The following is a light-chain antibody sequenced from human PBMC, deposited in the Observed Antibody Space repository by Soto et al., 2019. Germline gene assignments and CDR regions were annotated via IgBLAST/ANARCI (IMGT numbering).Light chain of an antibody. CDR3: KLYDNLMLT. V-gene: IGKV1-33*01. CDR2: DES. CDR1: QDISNY. J-gene: IGKJ4*01. Sequence: DIQMTQSPSSLSASVGDRVTITCQASQDISNYLNWYQQKTGKAPKIMIYDESNLETGVKSRLSGSGSGTDFTLNIRSMQPEDIATYYCKLYDNLMLTVGGGRLVEIK.